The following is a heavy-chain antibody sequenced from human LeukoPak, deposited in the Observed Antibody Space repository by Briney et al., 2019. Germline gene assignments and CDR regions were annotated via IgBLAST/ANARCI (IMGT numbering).Heavy chain of an antibody. Sequence: GGSLRLSCAGSGFTFSDYYMSWIRQAPGKGLEWVSYISSSGSTIYYADSVKGRFTISRDNAKTSLYLQMNSLRAEDTAVYYCARGSRYCSGGSCYYYYGMDVWGQGTTVTVSS. CDR2: ISSSGSTI. J-gene: IGHJ6*02. D-gene: IGHD2-15*01. CDR3: ARGSRYCSGGSCYYYYGMDV. V-gene: IGHV3-11*01. CDR1: GFTFSDYY.